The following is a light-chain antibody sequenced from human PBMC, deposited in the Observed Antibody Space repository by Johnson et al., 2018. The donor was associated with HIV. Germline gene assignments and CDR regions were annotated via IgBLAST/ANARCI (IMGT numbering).Light chain of an antibody. CDR2: DNN. Sequence: QSVLTQPPSVSAAPGQKVTISCSGSSSDMGNYAVSWYQQLPGTAPKLLIYDNNKRPSGIPDRFSDSQSGASATLGISGLQTGDEADYFCGTWDSRLSIFVFGTATRITV. CDR3: GTWDSRLSIFV. V-gene: IGLV1-51*01. J-gene: IGLJ1*01. CDR1: SSDMGNYA.